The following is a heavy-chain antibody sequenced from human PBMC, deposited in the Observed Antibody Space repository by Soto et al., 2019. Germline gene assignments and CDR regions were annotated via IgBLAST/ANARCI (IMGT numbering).Heavy chain of an antibody. CDR2: INAGNGNT. V-gene: IGHV1-3*01. J-gene: IGHJ5*02. D-gene: IGHD3-3*01. CDR1: GYAFTSNA. Sequence: ASVKVSCTASGYAFTSNAMHWVRQAPGQRLEWMGWINAGNGNTKYSQKFQGRVTITRDTSASTAYMELSSLRSEDTAVYYCAREGRALEWSINWFDPWGQGTLVTVSS. CDR3: AREGRALEWSINWFDP.